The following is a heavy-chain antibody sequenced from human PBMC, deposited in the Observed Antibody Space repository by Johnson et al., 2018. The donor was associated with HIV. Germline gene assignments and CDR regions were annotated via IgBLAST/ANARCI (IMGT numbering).Heavy chain of an antibody. V-gene: IGHV3-30*04. CDR3: VRSPNWVLGDI. D-gene: IGHD7-27*01. Sequence: QVQLVESGGGVVQPGMSLRLSCAASGFIFSSYHMHWVRQAPGKGLEWVALISNDGNTKYNADSVKGRFTISRDNSKNTLFLQMNSLTADDTAIYYCVRSPNWVLGDIWGQGTMATVSS. CDR1: GFIFSSYH. CDR2: ISNDGNTK. J-gene: IGHJ3*02.